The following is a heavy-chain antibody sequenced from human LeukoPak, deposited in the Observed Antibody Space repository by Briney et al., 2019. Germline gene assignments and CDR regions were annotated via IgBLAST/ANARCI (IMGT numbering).Heavy chain of an antibody. CDR3: ATDREGDPSAYYLV. J-gene: IGHJ4*02. CDR1: GFTFSSYA. V-gene: IGHV3-23*01. CDR2: ISDNGGRT. D-gene: IGHD3-22*01. Sequence: GRSLRLSCAASGFTFSSYAMHWVRQAPGKGLEWVSTISDNGGRTYYADSVEGRFTISRDNSKNTLFLQMNSLRAEDSAVYYCATDREGDPSAYYLVGGQGTLITVSS.